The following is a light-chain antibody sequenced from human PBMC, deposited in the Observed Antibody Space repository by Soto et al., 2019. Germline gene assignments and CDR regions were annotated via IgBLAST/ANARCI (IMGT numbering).Light chain of an antibody. J-gene: IGLJ2*01. CDR2: EVS. Sequence: QSALTQPASVSGSPGQSITISCTGTSSDVGGYNSVSWYQQHPGKAPKLMIYEVSNRPSGVSNRFSGSKSGNTASLTISGLQAEDEADYYCSSYTSSSTVVFGGGTKLTV. CDR3: SSYTSSSTVV. V-gene: IGLV2-14*01. CDR1: SSDVGGYNS.